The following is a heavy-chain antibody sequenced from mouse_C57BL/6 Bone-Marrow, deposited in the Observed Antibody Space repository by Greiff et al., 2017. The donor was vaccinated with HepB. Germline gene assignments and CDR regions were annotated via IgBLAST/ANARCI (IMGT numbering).Heavy chain of an antibody. V-gene: IGHV1-15*01. CDR1: GYTFTDYE. CDR3: ARKYYYHSSYDWSFDV. D-gene: IGHD1-1*01. J-gene: IGHJ1*03. CDR2: IDPATGGT. Sequence: QVQLQQPGAELVRPGASVTLSCKASGYTFTDYEMHWVKQTPVHGLEWIGAIDPATGGTDYNQKFKGKAILTADKSSSTAYMEIRSLTSEDSAVYYCARKYYYHSSYDWSFDVWGTGTPVTVSS.